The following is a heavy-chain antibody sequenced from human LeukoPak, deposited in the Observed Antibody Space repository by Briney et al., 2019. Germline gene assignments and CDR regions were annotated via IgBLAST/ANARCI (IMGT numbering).Heavy chain of an antibody. CDR2: ISCNGGSI. V-gene: IGHV3-9*01. Sequence: PGGSLRLSCAASGFTFGDYAMHWVRQAPGKGLEWVSGISCNGGSICYADSVKGRFTISRDNAKNSLYLQMNSLRAEDTALYYCAKDKGDCWSGYYSFFDYWGQGTLVTVSS. D-gene: IGHD3-3*01. CDR1: GFTFGDYA. J-gene: IGHJ4*02. CDR3: AKDKGDCWSGYYSFFDY.